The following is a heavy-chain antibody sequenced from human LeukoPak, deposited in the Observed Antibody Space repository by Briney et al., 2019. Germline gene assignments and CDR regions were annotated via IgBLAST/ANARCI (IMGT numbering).Heavy chain of an antibody. V-gene: IGHV4-30-4*07. CDR2: ISSTGST. CDR3: ARLGVTQDAFDI. CDR1: GGSISSGGYS. D-gene: IGHD3-10*01. J-gene: IGHJ3*02. Sequence: QPSETLSLTCAVSGGSISSGGYSWSWIRQPPGKGLEWIGYISSTGSTYYNPSLKSRLSISLDTSKNQFSLNLSSVTAADTAVFYCARLGVTQDAFDIWGQGTMVTVSS.